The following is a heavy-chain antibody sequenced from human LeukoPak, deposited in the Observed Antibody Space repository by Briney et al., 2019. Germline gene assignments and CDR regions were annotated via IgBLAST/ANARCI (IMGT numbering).Heavy chain of an antibody. CDR3: AKETYGSGSYSPDY. Sequence: GGSLRLSCAASGFTFSSYAMSWVRQAPGKGLEWVSAISGSGGSTYYADSVKGRFTMSRDNSKNTLYLQMNSLRAEDTAVYYCAKETYGSGSYSPDYWGQGTLVTVSS. CDR1: GFTFSSYA. CDR2: ISGSGGST. D-gene: IGHD3-10*01. V-gene: IGHV3-23*01. J-gene: IGHJ4*02.